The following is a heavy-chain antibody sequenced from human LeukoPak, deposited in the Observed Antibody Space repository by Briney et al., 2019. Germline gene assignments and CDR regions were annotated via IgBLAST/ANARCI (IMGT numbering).Heavy chain of an antibody. CDR3: ARDLPGLYSGSY. D-gene: IGHD1-26*01. J-gene: IGHJ4*02. Sequence: GSLRLSCAASGFTVSSSYMTWIRQPPGKGLEWIGEINHSGITNYNPSLKSRVTISIDTSKSQFSLKLSSVTAADTAVYYCARDLPGLYSGSYWGQGTLVTVSS. CDR1: GFTVSSSY. CDR2: INHSGIT. V-gene: IGHV4-34*01.